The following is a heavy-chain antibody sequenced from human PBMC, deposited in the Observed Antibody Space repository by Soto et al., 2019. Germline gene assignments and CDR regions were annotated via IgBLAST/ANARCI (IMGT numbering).Heavy chain of an antibody. D-gene: IGHD5-12*01. Sequence: PGGSLRLSCAASGFTFSSSWMHWVCQAPEKGLEWVADIKCDGSEKYYVDSVKGRLTISRDNAKNSLYLQVNSLRAEDMTVYYCVRGGSDSDYWGQGTLVTVSS. CDR2: IKCDGSEK. V-gene: IGHV3-7*03. CDR1: GFTFSSSW. J-gene: IGHJ4*02. CDR3: VRGGSDSDY.